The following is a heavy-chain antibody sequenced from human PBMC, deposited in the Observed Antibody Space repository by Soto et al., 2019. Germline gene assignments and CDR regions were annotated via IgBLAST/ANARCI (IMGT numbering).Heavy chain of an antibody. Sequence: GGSLRLSCAASGFTFSGYRMHWVRQAPGKGLVWVSRINSDGSSTDYADSVRGQFTISRDNAKNTLHLQMDSLRAEDTAVYYCARTNYHFDLWGQGTPVTVSS. V-gene: IGHV3-74*01. CDR3: ARTNYHFDL. CDR2: INSDGSST. J-gene: IGHJ4*02. CDR1: GFTFSGYR. D-gene: IGHD3-10*01.